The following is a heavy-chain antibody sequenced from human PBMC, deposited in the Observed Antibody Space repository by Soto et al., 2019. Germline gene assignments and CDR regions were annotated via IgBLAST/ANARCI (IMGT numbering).Heavy chain of an antibody. V-gene: IGHV3-7*05. CDR1: GFTFSSYW. J-gene: IGHJ6*02. Sequence: GGSLRFSXAASGFTFSSYWMSCVRRAPGKGLEWVANIKQDGSEKYYVDSVKGRFTISRDNAKNSLYLQMNSLRAEDTAVYYCARENVLRRLLLNYYYGMDVWGQGTTVTVSS. D-gene: IGHD3-22*01. CDR3: ARENVLRRLLLNYYYGMDV. CDR2: IKQDGSEK.